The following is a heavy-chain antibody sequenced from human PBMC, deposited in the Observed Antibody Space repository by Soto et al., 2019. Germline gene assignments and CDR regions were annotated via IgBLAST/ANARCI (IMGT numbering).Heavy chain of an antibody. CDR3: ARGVYYDFWSGYYYPYYYYMDV. CDR2: MNPNSGNT. D-gene: IGHD3-3*01. V-gene: IGHV1-8*01. J-gene: IGHJ6*03. CDR1: GYTFTGYD. Sequence: VKVSCKASGYTFTGYDINWVRQATGQGLEWMGWMNPNSGNTGYAQKFQGRVTMTRNTSISTAYMELSSLRSEDTAVYYCARGVYYDFWSGYYYPYYYYMDVWGKGTTVTVSS.